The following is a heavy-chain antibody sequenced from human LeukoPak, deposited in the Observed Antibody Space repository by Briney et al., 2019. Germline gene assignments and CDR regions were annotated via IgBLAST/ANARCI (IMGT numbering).Heavy chain of an antibody. CDR3: ARGVVRGVIPFDY. Sequence: SETLSLTCTVSGYSISSGYYWGWIRQPPGKGLEWIGSIYHSGSTYYNPSLKSRVTISVDTSKNQFSLKLSSVTAADTAVYYCARGVVRGVIPFDYWGQGTLVTVSS. J-gene: IGHJ4*02. D-gene: IGHD3-10*01. CDR1: GYSISSGYY. V-gene: IGHV4-38-2*02. CDR2: IYHSGST.